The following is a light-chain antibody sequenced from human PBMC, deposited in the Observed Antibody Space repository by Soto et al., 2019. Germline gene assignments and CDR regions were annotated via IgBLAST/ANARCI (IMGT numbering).Light chain of an antibody. CDR3: QSYDKRLTAYV. J-gene: IGLJ1*01. V-gene: IGLV1-40*01. CDR1: SSSIGAGYE. Sequence: QSVLTQPPSVSGAPGQRVTISCSGTSSSIGAGYEVHWYHQLPGTAPKLVVSGNGNRPSGVPDRLSASKSGTSASLAITGLXAEDEGRYYCQSYDKRLTAYVFGTGTKVTVL. CDR2: GNG.